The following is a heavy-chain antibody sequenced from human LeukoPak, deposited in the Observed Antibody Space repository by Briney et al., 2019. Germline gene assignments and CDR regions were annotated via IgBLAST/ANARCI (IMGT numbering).Heavy chain of an antibody. CDR2: ISSSSSYI. D-gene: IGHD3-10*01. CDR3: AREKIYYGSGSYEFDY. CDR1: GFTFSSYS. V-gene: IGHV3-21*01. J-gene: IGHJ4*02. Sequence: GGSLRLSCAASGFTFSSYSMNWVRQAPGKGLEWVSSISSSSSYIYYADSVKGRFTISRDNAKNSLYLQMNSLRAEDTAVYYCAREKIYYGSGSYEFDYWGQGPLVTVSS.